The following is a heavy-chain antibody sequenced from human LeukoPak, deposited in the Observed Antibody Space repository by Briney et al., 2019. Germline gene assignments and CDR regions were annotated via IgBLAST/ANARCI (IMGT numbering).Heavy chain of an antibody. Sequence: GGSLRLSCAASGFTFSSYEMNWVRRAPGKGLEWVSYISSSGSTIYYADSVKGRFSISRDNAKNSVYLEMNSPGDEDTAVYYCTRVGGYQLPKFDYWGRGTLVTVSS. CDR1: GFTFSSYE. D-gene: IGHD2-2*01. V-gene: IGHV3-48*03. CDR2: ISSSGSTI. J-gene: IGHJ4*02. CDR3: TRVGGYQLPKFDY.